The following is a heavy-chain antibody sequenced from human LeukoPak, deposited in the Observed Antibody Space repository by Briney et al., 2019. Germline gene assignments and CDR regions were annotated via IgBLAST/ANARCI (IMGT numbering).Heavy chain of an antibody. CDR3: ALDNYDFWSGYYY. J-gene: IGHJ4*02. V-gene: IGHV1-69*05. D-gene: IGHD3-3*01. Sequence: ASVKVSCKASGGTFSSYAISWVRQAPGQGLEWMGGIIPIFGTANYAQKFQGRVTITTDESTSTAYMELSSLRSEDTAVYYCALDNYDFWSGYYYWGQGTLVTVSS. CDR2: IIPIFGTA. CDR1: GGTFSSYA.